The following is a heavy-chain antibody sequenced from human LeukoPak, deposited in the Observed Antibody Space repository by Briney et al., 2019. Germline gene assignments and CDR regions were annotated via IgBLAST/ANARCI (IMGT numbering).Heavy chain of an antibody. CDR2: IYYNGST. CDR1: GGSIRYYY. CDR3: ARKGGLFDY. Sequence: SSETLSLTYTVSGGSIRYYYWSWIRQSPGKGLEWIGYIYYNGSTNYNPSLKSRVTISVDMSKNQFSLKMSSVTAADTAVYYCARKGGLFDYWGQGRLVTVSS. V-gene: IGHV4-59*01. D-gene: IGHD2-15*01. J-gene: IGHJ4*02.